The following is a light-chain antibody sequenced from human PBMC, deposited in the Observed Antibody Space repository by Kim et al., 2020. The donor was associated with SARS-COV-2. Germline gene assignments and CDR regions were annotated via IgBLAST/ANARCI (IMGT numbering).Light chain of an antibody. CDR3: QSYNRDNVL. Sequence: NFMLTQPHSVSESPGKTVTISCTRSSGSIDDNYVQWYQQRPGGVPTTVIYEDDQRPSGVSDRFSGCIDNSSNSASLTISGLRTEDEADYYCQSYNRDNVLFGGGTQLTVL. CDR2: EDD. CDR1: SGSIDDNY. V-gene: IGLV6-57*04. J-gene: IGLJ2*01.